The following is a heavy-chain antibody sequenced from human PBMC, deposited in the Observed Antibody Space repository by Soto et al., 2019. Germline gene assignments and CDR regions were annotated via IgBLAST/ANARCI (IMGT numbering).Heavy chain of an antibody. CDR3: ARGGTPIYY. Sequence: QVQLVQSGAEVKKPGASVKVSCKTSGYTFTNFGLSWVRQAPGQGLEWMGWISAYNGNTNYAQNFQGRVTMTTDTPTSTAYMELRSLSSDDTAGYYCARGGTPIYYWGQGTLVTVSS. V-gene: IGHV1-18*01. D-gene: IGHD3-16*01. J-gene: IGHJ4*02. CDR1: GYTFTNFG. CDR2: ISAYNGNT.